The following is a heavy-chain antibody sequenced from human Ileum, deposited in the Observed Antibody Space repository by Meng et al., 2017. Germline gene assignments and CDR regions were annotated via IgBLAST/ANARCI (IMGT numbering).Heavy chain of an antibody. CDR3: ARDRWSTATTYFDY. CDR2: ISSGSTHT. Sequence: GGSLRLSCAASGFTFSAYSMAWVRQAPGKGLEWVSIISSGSTHTYYADSVKGRFTISRDNAKNSLYLQMNSLRAEDTAVYYCARDRWSTATTYFDYWGQGTLVTVSS. D-gene: IGHD4-11*01. J-gene: IGHJ4*02. CDR1: GFTFSAYS. V-gene: IGHV3-21*01.